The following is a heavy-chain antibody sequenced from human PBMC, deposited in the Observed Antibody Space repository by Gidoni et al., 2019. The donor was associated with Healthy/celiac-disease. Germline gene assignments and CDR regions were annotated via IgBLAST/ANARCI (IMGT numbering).Heavy chain of an antibody. D-gene: IGHD3-10*01. V-gene: IGHV4-61*01. Sequence: QVQLQESGPGLVKPSETLSLTCTVSGCSVSSGSYYWSWIRQPPGKGLEWIGYIYYSGSTNYNPSLKSRVTISVDTSKNQFSLKLSSVTAADTAVYYCARWGSVDPWRRYYGMDVWGQGTTVTVSS. CDR3: ARWGSVDPWRRYYGMDV. J-gene: IGHJ6*02. CDR1: GCSVSSGSYY. CDR2: IYYSGST.